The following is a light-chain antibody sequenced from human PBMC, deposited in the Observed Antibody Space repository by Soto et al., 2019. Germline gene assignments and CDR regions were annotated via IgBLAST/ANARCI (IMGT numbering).Light chain of an antibody. CDR2: DTS. V-gene: IGLV7-46*01. J-gene: IGLJ2*01. CDR3: LLSYGGARV. CDR1: TGAVTSGLY. Sequence: QAVVTQEPSLTVSPGGTVTLTCGSSTGAVTSGLYPYWFQQKPGQAPKTLIYDTSKKHSWTPARISGSLLGGKAALTISGARPDEETEYYCLLSYGGARVFGGGTKLTVL.